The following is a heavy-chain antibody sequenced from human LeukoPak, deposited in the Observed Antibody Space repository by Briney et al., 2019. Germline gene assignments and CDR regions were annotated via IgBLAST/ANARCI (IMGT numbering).Heavy chain of an antibody. V-gene: IGHV4-59*01. CDR2: MSNSGNT. J-gene: IGHJ4*02. D-gene: IGHD3-9*01. CDR3: ARVGGYDIDY. Sequence: SETLSLTCTVSGGSISNDYWSWIRQPPRKGLEWIGYMSNSGNTNHSPSLKGRVTMSLDTSKNQFSLKLSSVTAADTAVYYCARVGGYDIDYWGQGTLVTVSS. CDR1: GGSISNDY.